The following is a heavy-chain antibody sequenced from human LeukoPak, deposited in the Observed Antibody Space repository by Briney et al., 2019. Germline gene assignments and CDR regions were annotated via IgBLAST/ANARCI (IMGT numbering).Heavy chain of an antibody. D-gene: IGHD1-26*01. CDR3: ARVGIVGATLENY. CDR2: IYYSGST. CDR1: GGSISSYY. J-gene: IGHJ4*02. Sequence: PSETLSLTCTVSGGSISSYYWSWIRQPPGKGLEWIGYIYYSGSTNYNPSLKSRVTISVDTSKNQFSLKLSSVSAADTAVYYCARVGIVGATLENYWGQGTLVTVSS. V-gene: IGHV4-59*08.